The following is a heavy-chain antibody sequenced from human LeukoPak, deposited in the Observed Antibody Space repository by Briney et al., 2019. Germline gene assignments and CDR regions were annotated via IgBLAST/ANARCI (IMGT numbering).Heavy chain of an antibody. Sequence: PSETLSLTCTLSDGSVSTGNLHWSWIRQPPGKGLEWIGSIHYSGSTNYNPSLKSRVTISVDTSKNQFSLKLSSVTAADTAVYYCARDRRDGMDVWGQGTTVTVSS. CDR1: DGSVSTGNLH. CDR3: ARDRRDGMDV. V-gene: IGHV4-61*01. CDR2: IHYSGST. J-gene: IGHJ6*02.